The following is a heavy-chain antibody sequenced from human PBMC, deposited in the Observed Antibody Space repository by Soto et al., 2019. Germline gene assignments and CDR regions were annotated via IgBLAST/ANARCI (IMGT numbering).Heavy chain of an antibody. CDR3: AREAFHYYATTGFYSDY. Sequence: SETLSLTCAVSNFSISNGYYWSWIRQPPGKELQWLGSMYHRGIAYYNPSFEGRVTISVDTSKNQYSLSLTSVTAADTAIYYCAREAFHYYATTGFYSDYWGRGTLVTVS. V-gene: IGHV4-38-2*02. J-gene: IGHJ4*02. CDR1: NFSISNGYY. CDR2: MYHRGIA. D-gene: IGHD3-9*01.